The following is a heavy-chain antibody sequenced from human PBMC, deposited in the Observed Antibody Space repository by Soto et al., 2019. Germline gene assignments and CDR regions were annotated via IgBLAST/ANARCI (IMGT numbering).Heavy chain of an antibody. J-gene: IGHJ6*02. CDR2: VHYSGST. CDR1: GGSISYEYYH. Sequence: QVQLQQSGPGLVKPSQTLSLTCTVSGGSISYEYYHWTWIRQPPGKGLEWIGYVHYSGSTMYNPSFKSRVTISVATLKNRFSLHLGAATAADTAVYCCVREDDGGDREYYGLDVWGQGTTVTVSS. V-gene: IGHV4-30-4*08. CDR3: VREDDGGDREYYGLDV. D-gene: IGHD3-16*01.